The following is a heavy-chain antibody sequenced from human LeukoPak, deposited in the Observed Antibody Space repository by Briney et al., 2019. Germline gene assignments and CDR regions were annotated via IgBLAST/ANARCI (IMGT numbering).Heavy chain of an antibody. CDR1: GFTFSSYS. Sequence: GGSLRLSCAASGFTFSSYSMDWVRQAPGKGLEWVSSISSSSYIYYADSVKGRFTISRDNAKNSLYLQMNSLRAEDTAVYYCARGSAPTFDYWGQGTLVTVSS. J-gene: IGHJ4*02. V-gene: IGHV3-21*01. CDR2: ISSSSYI. CDR3: ARGSAPTFDY.